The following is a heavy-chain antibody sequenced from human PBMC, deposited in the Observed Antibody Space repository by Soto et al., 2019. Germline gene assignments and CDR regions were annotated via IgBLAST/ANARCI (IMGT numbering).Heavy chain of an antibody. Sequence: ASVKVSCKASGYTFTGYYMHWVRQAPGQGLEWMGWINPNSGGTNYAQKFQGWVTMTRDTSISTADMELSRLRSDDTAVYYCARGDKAVVTPYDYWGQGTLVTVSS. V-gene: IGHV1-2*04. J-gene: IGHJ4*02. D-gene: IGHD2-21*02. CDR3: ARGDKAVVTPYDY. CDR1: GYTFTGYY. CDR2: INPNSGGT.